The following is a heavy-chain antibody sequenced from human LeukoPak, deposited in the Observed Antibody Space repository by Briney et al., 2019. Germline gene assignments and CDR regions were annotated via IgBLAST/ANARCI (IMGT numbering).Heavy chain of an antibody. CDR3: ARPYYSRGCLDY. J-gene: IGHJ4*02. CDR1: GYTFTSYD. D-gene: IGHD6-19*01. V-gene: IGHV1-8*01. CDR2: MNPNSGNT. Sequence: GSVKVSCKASGYTFTSYDINWVRQATGQGLEWMGWMNPNSGNTGYAQKFQGRVTMTRNTSISTAYMELSSLRSEDTAVYYCARPYYSRGCLDYWGQGTLVTVSS.